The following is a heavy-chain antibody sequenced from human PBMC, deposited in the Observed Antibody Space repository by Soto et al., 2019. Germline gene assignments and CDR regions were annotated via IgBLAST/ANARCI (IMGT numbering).Heavy chain of an antibody. V-gene: IGHV3-23*01. CDR3: AKTPYSSSWYYFDY. D-gene: IGHD6-13*01. Sequence: GGSLRLSCAASGFTFSSYAMSWVRQAPGKGLEWVSGISASGGSTDYADSVKGRFTISRDNSKNTLYVQMNSLRAEDTAVYYCAKTPYSSSWYYFDYWGQGTPVTVSS. CDR2: ISASGGST. J-gene: IGHJ4*02. CDR1: GFTFSSYA.